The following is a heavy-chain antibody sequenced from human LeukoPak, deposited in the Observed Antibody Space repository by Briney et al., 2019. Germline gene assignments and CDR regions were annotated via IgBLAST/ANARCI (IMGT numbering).Heavy chain of an antibody. CDR2: IKQDGSEK. CDR1: GFTFSSYW. J-gene: IGHJ4*02. V-gene: IGHV3-7*01. Sequence: PGGSLRLSCVATGFTFSSYWMSWVRQAPGKGLEWVANIKQDGSEKYYVDSVKGRFTISRDNAKNSLYLQMNSLRAEDTAVYYCARARGPTDYWGQGTLVTVSS. CDR3: ARARGPTDY.